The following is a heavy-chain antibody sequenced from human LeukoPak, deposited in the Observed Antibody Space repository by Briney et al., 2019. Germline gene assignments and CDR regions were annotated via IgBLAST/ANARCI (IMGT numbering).Heavy chain of an antibody. Sequence: SETLSLTCTVSGGSVTSGNYYWNWIRQPAGKGLEWIGRIYTNGGASYNPSLKSRVTISIDASKNQFSLKLSSVTAADTAVYYCASSGYSSGGTIDYWGQGTLVTVSS. J-gene: IGHJ4*02. CDR1: GGSVTSGNYY. CDR2: IYTNGGA. V-gene: IGHV4-61*10. D-gene: IGHD6-19*01. CDR3: ASSGYSSGGTIDY.